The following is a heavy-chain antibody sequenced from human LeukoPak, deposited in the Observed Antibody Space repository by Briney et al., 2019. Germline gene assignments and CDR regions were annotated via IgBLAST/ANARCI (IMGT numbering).Heavy chain of an antibody. V-gene: IGHV5-51*01. CDR3: ARHDGDQSCWWPHDWFGP. CDR2: IYPDDSDT. Sequence: GESLKIYCQGSGYSFTSYWIGLVRQMPGKGLEWMGIIYPDDSDTRYSPSFQGQDTISADKSIRTAYLTWSSLQGSDTPMFYCARHDGDQSCWWPHDWFGPWGQGTLVNGSS. D-gene: IGHD2-8*02. CDR1: GYSFTSYW. J-gene: IGHJ5*02.